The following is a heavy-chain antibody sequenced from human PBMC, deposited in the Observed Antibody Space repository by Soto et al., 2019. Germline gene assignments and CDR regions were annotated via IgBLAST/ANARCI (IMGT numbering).Heavy chain of an antibody. Sequence: QAQIVQSGAEVKKPGASVRISCKTSGYTFTTYSVHWLRQAPGQRLEWVGWINPANDNTRYSQRFHDRVTITRDTSATTVYLELRSLRSEDTAIYYCATEGGLTETAPPVGWFDPWGQGTLVTVSS. D-gene: IGHD5-18*01. CDR3: ATEGGLTETAPPVGWFDP. J-gene: IGHJ5*02. V-gene: IGHV1-3*01. CDR2: INPANDNT. CDR1: GYTFTTYS.